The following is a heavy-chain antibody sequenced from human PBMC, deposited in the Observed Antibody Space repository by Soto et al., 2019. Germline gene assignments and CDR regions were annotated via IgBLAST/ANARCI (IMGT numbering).Heavy chain of an antibody. CDR3: ASPKIAFYNWFDP. Sequence: SETLSLTCTVSCGSISSSSYYWGWIRQPPGKGLEWIGSIYYSGSTYYNPSLKSRVTISVDTSKNQFSLKLSSVTAADTAVYYCASPKIAFYNWFDPWGQGTLVTVS. CDR1: CGSISSSSYY. CDR2: IYYSGST. J-gene: IGHJ5*02. D-gene: IGHD3-3*02. V-gene: IGHV4-39*01.